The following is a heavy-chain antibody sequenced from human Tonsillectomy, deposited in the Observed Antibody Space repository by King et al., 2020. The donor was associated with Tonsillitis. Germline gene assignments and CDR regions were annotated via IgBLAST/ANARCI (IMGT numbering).Heavy chain of an antibody. J-gene: IGHJ4*02. CDR2: INPNSGGT. CDR1: GYTFSGNY. V-gene: IGHV1-2*02. CDR3: ARGLIKGRRDCYNLGD. Sequence: VQLVESGAEVKKPGASVKVSCRASGYTFSGNYIHWVRQAPGQGLEWMGWINPNSGGTIYAQKFQGRVTMTSDTSISTAYMDLSRLTSDDTAVYYCARGLIKGRRDCYNLGDWGQGTLVTVSS. D-gene: IGHD5-24*01.